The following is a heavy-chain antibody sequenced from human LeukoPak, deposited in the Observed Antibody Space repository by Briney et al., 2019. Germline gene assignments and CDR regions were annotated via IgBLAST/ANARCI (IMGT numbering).Heavy chain of an antibody. CDR2: MSHTANT. D-gene: IGHD3-16*02. Sequence: PSETLSLTCAVSGGSVNNSGWWTWVRQPPGKGLEWIGEMSHTANTNHNLSLKSRVTIAVDKSKNQFSLKLNSVTAADTAVYYCARGTYIWGSYRHFDFWGQGMLVTVSS. J-gene: IGHJ4*02. V-gene: IGHV4-4*02. CDR1: GGSVNNSGW. CDR3: ARGTYIWGSYRHFDF.